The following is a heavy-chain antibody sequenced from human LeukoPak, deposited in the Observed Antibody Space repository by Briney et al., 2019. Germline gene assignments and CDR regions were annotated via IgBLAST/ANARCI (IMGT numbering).Heavy chain of an antibody. CDR1: GGSISSGDYY. V-gene: IGHV4-30-4*01. D-gene: IGHD3-10*01. CDR3: ARAIWFGEKPYYYYGMDV. J-gene: IGHJ6*02. CDR2: IYYSGST. Sequence: PSETLSLTCTVSGGSISSGDYYWSWIRQPPGKGLEWIGYIYYSGSTYYNPSLKSRVTISVDTSKNQFSLKLSSVTAADTAVYYCARAIWFGEKPYYYYGMDVWGQGTTVTVSS.